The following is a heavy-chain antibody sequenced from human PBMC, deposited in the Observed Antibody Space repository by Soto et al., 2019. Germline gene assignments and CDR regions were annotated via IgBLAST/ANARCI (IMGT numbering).Heavy chain of an antibody. Sequence: EVQLVESGGGLVQPGGSLSLSCAASGFTFSNYWMSWFRQAPGKGLEWVAHIKQDGSEKYYVDSVKGRFTISRDNAKNSLYLQMNSLRAEDTAVYYCERQAGYWGQGTLVTVSS. V-gene: IGHV3-7*01. CDR3: ERQAGY. D-gene: IGHD6-25*01. J-gene: IGHJ4*02. CDR2: IKQDGSEK. CDR1: GFTFSNYW.